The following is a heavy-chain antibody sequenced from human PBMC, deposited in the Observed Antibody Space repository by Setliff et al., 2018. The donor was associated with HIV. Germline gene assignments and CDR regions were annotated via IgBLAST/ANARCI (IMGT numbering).Heavy chain of an antibody. D-gene: IGHD3-10*02. J-gene: IGHJ6*02. CDR2: INTHSGYT. CDR1: GYTFNNYG. Sequence: ASVKVSCKASGYTFNNYGISWVRQAPGQGLEWMGWINTHSGYTNYAQKYQGRVTMTTDTSTSTAYPELRSLRSDDTAIYNSARDRPYMFRGASPQYYYGMDVWGQGTTVTVSS. V-gene: IGHV1-18*01. CDR3: ARDRPYMFRGASPQYYYGMDV.